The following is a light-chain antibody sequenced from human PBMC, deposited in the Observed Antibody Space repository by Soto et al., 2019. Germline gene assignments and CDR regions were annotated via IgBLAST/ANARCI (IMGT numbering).Light chain of an antibody. J-gene: IGLJ2*01. Sequence: QSVLTQPPSVSGAPGQRVTISCTGSSSNIGAGFDVHWYRQLPGTAPKLLIYSDTNRPSGVPDRFSGSKSGTSASLAITGLQAEDVADYYCQSYDSSLTDVVFGGGTKLTVL. CDR2: SDT. CDR3: QSYDSSLTDVV. CDR1: SSNIGAGFD. V-gene: IGLV1-40*01.